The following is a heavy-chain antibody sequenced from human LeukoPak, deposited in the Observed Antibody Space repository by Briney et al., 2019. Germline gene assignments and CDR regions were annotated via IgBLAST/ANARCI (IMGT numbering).Heavy chain of an antibody. J-gene: IGHJ6*03. V-gene: IGHV4-4*02. D-gene: IGHD1-26*01. CDR1: GGSINSNNW. Sequence: SETLSLTCAVSGGSINSNNWWSWVRQPPGKGLEWIGEIYRTGSTNYNPSLKSRVTISVDKSKNQFSLKLRSVTAADTAIYYCARASYHSYYYYKDVWGKGTTVTVSS. CDR2: IYRTGST. CDR3: ARASYHSYYYYKDV.